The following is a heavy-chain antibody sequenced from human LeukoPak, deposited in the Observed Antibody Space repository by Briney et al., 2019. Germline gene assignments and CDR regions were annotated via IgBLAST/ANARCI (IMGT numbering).Heavy chain of an antibody. J-gene: IGHJ4*02. CDR2: ISSDGNNE. CDR1: GFTFSTYA. D-gene: IGHD4-17*01. CDR3: ARIHDHGDV. Sequence: GRSLRLSCAASGFTFSTYAMHWVRQAPGKGLDWVAVISSDGNNEYYADSVRGRFTISRDNSKNTLYLEMNSLRGEDTAVYYCARIHDHGDVGGQGTLVTVSS. V-gene: IGHV3-30-3*01.